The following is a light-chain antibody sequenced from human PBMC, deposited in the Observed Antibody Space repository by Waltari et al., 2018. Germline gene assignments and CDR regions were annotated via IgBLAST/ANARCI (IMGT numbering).Light chain of an antibody. V-gene: IGKV4-1*01. CDR3: QQFYGSPFT. J-gene: IGKJ4*01. CDR2: WAS. Sequence: DIVMTQSPDSLAVSLGERATINCMSSRSVLYSTNNKIYLSWYQQKPGQPPKLLIYWASTRESGVPDRFSGSGSGTDFTLTISSLQAEDVALYYCQQFYGSPFTFGGGTKVEIK. CDR1: RSVLYSTNNKIY.